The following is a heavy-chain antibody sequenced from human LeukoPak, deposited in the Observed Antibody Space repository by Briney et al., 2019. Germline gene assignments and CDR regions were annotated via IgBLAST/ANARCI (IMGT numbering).Heavy chain of an antibody. V-gene: IGHV3-23*01. J-gene: IGHJ4*02. CDR3: AKDILEAGPFFDY. CDR1: GFTFSSYA. Sequence: GGSLRLSCAASGFTFSSYAMSWVRQAPGKGLEWVSAISGSGGTTFYADSVKGRFTISRDNARNSLYLQMNGLRAEDTAVYYCAKDILEAGPFFDYWGLGTLVTVSS. CDR2: ISGSGGTT. D-gene: IGHD6-13*01.